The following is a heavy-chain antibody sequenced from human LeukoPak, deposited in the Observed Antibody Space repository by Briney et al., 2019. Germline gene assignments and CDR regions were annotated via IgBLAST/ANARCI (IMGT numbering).Heavy chain of an antibody. J-gene: IGHJ4*02. V-gene: IGHV3-15*01. Sequence: GGSLRLSCAASGFTFSSYWMSWVRQAPGKGLEWVGRIKAETDGGTTDYAAPVKGRFTISRDDSKYTLYLQMNSLKTEDTAVYYCTGRNFDYWGQGTLVTVSS. CDR1: GFTFSSYW. CDR2: IKAETDGGTT. CDR3: TGRNFDY.